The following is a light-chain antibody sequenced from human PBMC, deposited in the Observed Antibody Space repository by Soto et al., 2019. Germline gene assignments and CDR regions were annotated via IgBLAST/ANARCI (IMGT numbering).Light chain of an antibody. J-gene: IGKJ1*01. V-gene: IGKV3-20*01. CDR1: QSVNNNY. CDR2: AAS. Sequence: EIVLPKSPGTLSLSPGERATLSCRASQSVNNNYLAWYQQKPGQAPRLLIFAASSRATGLPERFSGSGSGTDFTLTISRLEPEDFAVYFCQQYGRSPRTFGQGTKVEIK. CDR3: QQYGRSPRT.